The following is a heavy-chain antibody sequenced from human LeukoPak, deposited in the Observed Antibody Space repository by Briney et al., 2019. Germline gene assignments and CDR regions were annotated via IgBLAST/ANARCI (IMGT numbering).Heavy chain of an antibody. CDR1: GGSISSSNYY. Sequence: SETLSLTCSVSGGSISSSNYYWGWIRQPPGKGLEWIGSIYYSGSTYYNPSLKSRVTISVDTSKNQFYLKLSSVTAADTAVYYCARHAQWLVRDAFDIWGQGTMVTVSS. J-gene: IGHJ3*02. CDR2: IYYSGST. D-gene: IGHD6-19*01. CDR3: ARHAQWLVRDAFDI. V-gene: IGHV4-39*01.